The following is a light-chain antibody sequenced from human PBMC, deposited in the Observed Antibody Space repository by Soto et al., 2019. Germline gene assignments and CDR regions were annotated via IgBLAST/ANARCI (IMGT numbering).Light chain of an antibody. Sequence: EIVMTQSPVTLSVSPGERATLSCRASQSVSSNLAWYQQKPGQAPRLLIYGASTRATGVPARFSGSGSGTEFTLTSSSLQSEDFAVSYCQHYNNRPPWTFGQGTKVEIK. V-gene: IGKV3-15*01. CDR3: QHYNNRPPWT. CDR2: GAS. J-gene: IGKJ1*01. CDR1: QSVSSN.